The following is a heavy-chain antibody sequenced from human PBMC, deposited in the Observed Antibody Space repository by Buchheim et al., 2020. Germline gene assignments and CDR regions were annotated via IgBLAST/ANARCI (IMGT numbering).Heavy chain of an antibody. V-gene: IGHV4-39*01. CDR3: ARLLGYCSGGSCYPGVN. D-gene: IGHD2-15*01. CDR1: GGSISSGSYY. J-gene: IGHJ4*02. CDR2: IYYSGST. Sequence: QLQLQESGPGLVKPSETLSLTCTVSGGSISSGSYYWGWIRQPPGKGLEWIGSIYYSGSTYYNPSLKSRVTISVDTSKNQFSLKLSSVTAADTAVYYCARLLGYCSGGSCYPGVNWGQGTL.